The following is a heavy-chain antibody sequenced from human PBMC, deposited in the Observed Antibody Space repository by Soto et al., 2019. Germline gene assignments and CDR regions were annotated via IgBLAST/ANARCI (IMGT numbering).Heavy chain of an antibody. D-gene: IGHD2-15*01. V-gene: IGHV4-34*01. CDR1: GGSFSGYY. CDR2: INHSGST. J-gene: IGHJ3*02. CDR3: ASEIVVVVAAPDDAFDI. Sequence: SETLSLTCAVYGGSFSGYYWSWIRQPPGKGLEWIGEINHSGSTNYNPSLKSRVTISVDTSKNQFSLKLSSVTAADTAVYYCASEIVVVVAAPDDAFDIWGQGTMVTVSS.